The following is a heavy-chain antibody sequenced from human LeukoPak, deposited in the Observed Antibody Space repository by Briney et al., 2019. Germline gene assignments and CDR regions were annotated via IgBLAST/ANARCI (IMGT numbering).Heavy chain of an antibody. Sequence: GGSLRLSCAASGFTVSSNYMSWVRQAPGKGLEWVSVIYSGGSTYYADSVKGRFTISRDNSRNTMYLQMDSLRADDTGVYFCARTPNRDGYSHIDFWGQGALVTVSS. D-gene: IGHD5-24*01. CDR3: ARTPNRDGYSHIDF. CDR1: GFTVSSNY. CDR2: IYSGGST. J-gene: IGHJ4*02. V-gene: IGHV3-66*01.